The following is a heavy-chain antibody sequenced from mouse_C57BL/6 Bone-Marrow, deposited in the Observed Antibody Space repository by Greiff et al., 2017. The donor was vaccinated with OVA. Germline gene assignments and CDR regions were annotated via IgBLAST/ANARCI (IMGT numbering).Heavy chain of an antibody. V-gene: IGHV5-9*01. Sequence: EVKVVESGGGLVKPGGSLKLSCAASGFTFSSYTMSWVRQTPEKRLEWVATISGGGGNTYYPDSVKGRFTISRDNAKNTLYLQMSSLRSEDTALYYCARLQRSFDYWGQGTTLTVSS. J-gene: IGHJ2*01. CDR1: GFTFSSYT. CDR3: ARLQRSFDY. CDR2: ISGGGGNT.